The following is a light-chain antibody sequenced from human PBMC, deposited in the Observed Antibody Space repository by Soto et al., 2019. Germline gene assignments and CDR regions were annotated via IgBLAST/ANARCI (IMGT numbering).Light chain of an antibody. Sequence: DIVMTQSPDSLAVSLGERATINCKSSQSVLYSSINKNYLAWYQQKPGQPPKLLIYWASTRESGVPDRFIGSGSGTDFTLTISSLQAEDVAVSYCQQYYNTSYTFGQGTKLEIK. CDR1: QSVLYSSINKNY. J-gene: IGKJ2*01. CDR3: QQYYNTSYT. CDR2: WAS. V-gene: IGKV4-1*01.